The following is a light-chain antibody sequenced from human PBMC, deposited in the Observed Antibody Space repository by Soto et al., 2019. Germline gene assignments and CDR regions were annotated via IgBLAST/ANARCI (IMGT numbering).Light chain of an antibody. CDR2: KAS. Sequence: DIQLTQSPSTLSASVGDRVTIACLASQNIDSWLAWYQQKPGKAPNLLIYKASTLETGVPSRFSGSGSGTEFTLTISSLQPDDFASYYCQQYNSSFLSFGGGTKVDIK. CDR3: QQYNSSFLS. V-gene: IGKV1-5*03. J-gene: IGKJ4*01. CDR1: QNIDSW.